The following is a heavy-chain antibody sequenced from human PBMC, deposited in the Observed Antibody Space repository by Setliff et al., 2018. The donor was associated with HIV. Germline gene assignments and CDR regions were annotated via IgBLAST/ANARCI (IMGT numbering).Heavy chain of an antibody. CDR3: TREIRDGYPRSSN. V-gene: IGHV3-15*01. D-gene: IGHD3-10*01. J-gene: IGHJ4*02. CDR1: GFILSEDW. Sequence: PGGSLRLSCAVSGFILSEDWMSWVRQAPGKGLEWLGRIKSKRDGGTIDYTAPVKGRFTISRDDSKSTLYLQLTTLRTEDTGFYFCTREIRDGYPRSSNWGQGTLVTVSS. CDR2: IKSKRDGGTI.